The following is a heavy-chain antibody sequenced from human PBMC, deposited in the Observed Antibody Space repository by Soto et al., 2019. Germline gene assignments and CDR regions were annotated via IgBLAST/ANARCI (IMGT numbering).Heavy chain of an antibody. Sequence: SETLSLTCTVSGGSISSGGYYWTWIRQHPGKGLEWIGRIFYSGTTNYNPSLKGRVTISVDTSQNQFSLKLTSVTAADTAVYYCAKSTSLNAFDIWGQGTMVTVSS. V-gene: IGHV4-31*03. J-gene: IGHJ3*02. CDR3: AKSTSLNAFDI. CDR2: IFYSGTT. CDR1: GGSISSGGYY.